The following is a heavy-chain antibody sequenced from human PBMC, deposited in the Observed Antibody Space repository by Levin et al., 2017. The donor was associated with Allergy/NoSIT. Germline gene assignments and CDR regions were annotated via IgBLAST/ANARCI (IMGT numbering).Heavy chain of an antibody. V-gene: IGHV4-39*01. CDR2: IYYSGST. Sequence: PGGSLRLSCTVSGGSISSSSYYWGWIRQPPGKGLEWIGSIYYSGSTYYNPSLKSRVTISVDTSKNQFSLKLSSVTAADTAVYYCARLTRGVANFDYWGQGTLVTVSS. J-gene: IGHJ4*02. CDR3: ARLTRGVANFDY. D-gene: IGHD6-13*01. CDR1: GGSISSSSYY.